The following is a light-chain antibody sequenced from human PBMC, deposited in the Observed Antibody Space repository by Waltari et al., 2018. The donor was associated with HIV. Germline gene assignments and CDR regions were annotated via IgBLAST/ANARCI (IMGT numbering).Light chain of an antibody. CDR3: KVGHSSNDHPDVV. J-gene: IGLJ2*01. CDR1: NIGSKS. Sequence: SYVLTQPPSVSVAPGQTARITCGGNNIGSKSVHWYQQKPGQAPVLVVYDDSDRPSGIPELIAGAKSRNTPTLTISRVEAGDEADYDCKVGHSSNDHPDVVFGGGTKLTV. V-gene: IGLV3-21*02. CDR2: DDS.